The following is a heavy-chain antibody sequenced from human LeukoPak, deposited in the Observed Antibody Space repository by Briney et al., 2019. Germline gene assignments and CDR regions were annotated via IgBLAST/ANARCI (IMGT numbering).Heavy chain of an antibody. Sequence: ASVKVSCKASGYTFTGYYMHWVRQAPGQGLEWMGWINPSSGGTNYAQKFQGRVTMTRDTSISTAYMELSRLRSDDTAVYYCAADRGGSYYDDAFDIWGQGTMVTVSS. V-gene: IGHV1-2*02. CDR2: INPSSGGT. J-gene: IGHJ3*02. D-gene: IGHD1-26*01. CDR3: AADRGGSYYDDAFDI. CDR1: GYTFTGYY.